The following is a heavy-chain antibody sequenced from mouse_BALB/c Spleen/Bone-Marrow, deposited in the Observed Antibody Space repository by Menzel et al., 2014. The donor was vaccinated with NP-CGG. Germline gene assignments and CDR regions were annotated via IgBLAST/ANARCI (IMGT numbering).Heavy chain of an antibody. Sequence: LVEPGAELVKPGASVKLSCTASGFNIKDTYMHWVKQRPEQGLEWIGRIDPANGNTKYDPKFQGKATITADTSSNTAYLQLSNLTSEDTADYYCARRGDGFYAWFAYWVQGTLVTVSA. J-gene: IGHJ3*01. CDR3: ARRGDGFYAWFAY. CDR1: GFNIKDTY. CDR2: IDPANGNT. V-gene: IGHV14-3*02. D-gene: IGHD2-3*01.